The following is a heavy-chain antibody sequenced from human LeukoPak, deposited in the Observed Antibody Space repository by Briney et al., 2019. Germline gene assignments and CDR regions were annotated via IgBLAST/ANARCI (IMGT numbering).Heavy chain of an antibody. CDR2: ISYDGSNK. D-gene: IGHD3-16*02. Sequence: GGSLRLSCAASGFTLSYYTMHWVRQAPGKGLEWVAVISYDGSNKYYADSVKGRFTISRDNSKNTLYLQMNSLRAEDTAVYYCAPGRLGELSLLDYWGQGTLVTVSS. CDR1: GFTLSYYT. J-gene: IGHJ4*02. CDR3: APGRLGELSLLDY. V-gene: IGHV3-30*04.